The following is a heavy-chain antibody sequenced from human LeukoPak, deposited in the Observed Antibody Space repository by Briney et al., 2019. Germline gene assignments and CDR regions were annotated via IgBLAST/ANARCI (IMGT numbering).Heavy chain of an antibody. CDR2: IYPGDSDT. D-gene: IGHD3-22*01. V-gene: IGHV5-51*01. Sequence: GESLKISSKVSGYSFASQWIGWVRQMPGKGLEWMGIIYPGDSDTRYSPSFEGQVTMSVDKSISTAYLQWSSLKASDTAMYYCARVSRGDTSGYYSPGFDYWGQGTLVTVSS. CDR1: GYSFASQW. J-gene: IGHJ4*02. CDR3: ARVSRGDTSGYYSPGFDY.